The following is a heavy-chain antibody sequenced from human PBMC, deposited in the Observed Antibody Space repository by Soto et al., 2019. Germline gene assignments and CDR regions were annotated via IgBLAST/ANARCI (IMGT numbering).Heavy chain of an antibody. V-gene: IGHV3-23*01. CDR1: GFTFSSYA. J-gene: IGHJ4*02. CDR3: AKDLDDYSNYPSTFDY. D-gene: IGHD4-4*01. Sequence: GGSLRLSCAASGFTFSSYAMSWVRQAPGKGLEWVSAISGSGGSTYYADSVKGRFTISRDNSKNTLYLQMNSLRAEDTAVYYCAKDLDDYSNYPSTFDYWGQGTLVTVSS. CDR2: ISGSGGST.